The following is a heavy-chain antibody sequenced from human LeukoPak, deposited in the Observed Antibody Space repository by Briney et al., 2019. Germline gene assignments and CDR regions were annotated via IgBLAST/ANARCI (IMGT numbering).Heavy chain of an antibody. CDR2: IHYSGFT. D-gene: IGHD2-2*01. V-gene: IGHV4-39*01. Sequence: PSETLSLTCTVSGGSISGSNYYWGWIRQPPGKGLEWIGSIHYSGFTYYKPSLRSRVTISVDTSKNQFSLKLSSVTAADTAVYYCARPPGFSTSFWDWGQGTLVTVSS. J-gene: IGHJ4*02. CDR1: GGSISGSNYY. CDR3: ARPPGFSTSFWD.